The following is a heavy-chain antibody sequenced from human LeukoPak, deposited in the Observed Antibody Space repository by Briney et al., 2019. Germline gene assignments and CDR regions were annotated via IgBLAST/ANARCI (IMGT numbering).Heavy chain of an antibody. CDR2: ISVSGGTI. CDR1: GFTFSSYE. V-gene: IGHV3-48*03. Sequence: GGSLRLSCAASGFTFSSYEMNWVRQAPGKGLEWVSYISVSGGTIYYADSVKGRFTISRDNAKQSLYLQMNSLRAEDTAVYYCARGTLYYGSESYDYWGQGTLVIVSS. D-gene: IGHD3-10*01. CDR3: ARGTLYYGSESYDY. J-gene: IGHJ4*02.